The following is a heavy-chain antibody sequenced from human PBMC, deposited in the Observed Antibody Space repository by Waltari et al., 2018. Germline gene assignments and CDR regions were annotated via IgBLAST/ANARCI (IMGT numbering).Heavy chain of an antibody. V-gene: IGHV1-46*01. CDR3: ALDTGALWMDV. J-gene: IGHJ6*02. CDR2: INPSGGST. CDR1: EYTFTSSY. D-gene: IGHD2-21*01. Sequence: QVQLVQSGAEVKKPGASEKISCKTSEYTFTSSYIHWVRQAPGQGLEWMGIINPSGGSTIYAQKVQGRVTMTRDTSTSTVYMELSSLRSEDTAVYYCALDTGALWMDVWGQGTTVTVSS.